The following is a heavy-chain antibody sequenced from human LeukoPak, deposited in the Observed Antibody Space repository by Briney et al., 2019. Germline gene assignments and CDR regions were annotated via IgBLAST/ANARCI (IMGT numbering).Heavy chain of an antibody. CDR3: ARGPFSGSTYHPNYFDY. J-gene: IGHJ4*02. CDR1: GYTFISYY. Sequence: ASVKVSCKASGYTFISYYMHWVRQAPGQGLEWLAIINPRDGSTTCAQDFQARVTMTRDTSTSTVYMELSSLRSEDTAVYFCARGPFSGSTYHPNYFDYWGQGTLVTVSS. CDR2: INPRDGST. D-gene: IGHD1-26*01. V-gene: IGHV1-46*01.